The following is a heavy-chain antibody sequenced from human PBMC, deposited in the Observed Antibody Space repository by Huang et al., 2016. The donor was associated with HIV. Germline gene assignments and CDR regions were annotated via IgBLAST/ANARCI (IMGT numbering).Heavy chain of an antibody. J-gene: IGHJ3*01. CDR2: IGRDSRDT. CDR1: GYDFGSYG. V-gene: IGHV1-18*01. CDR3: ARDPYYSNRWKRNDASFL. Sequence: QVQLVQSGGEVMQPGASVRVSCKASGYDFGSYGVSWVRQAPGQGLAWLGWIGRDSRDTSSAQKFQGRVTMTTDTSTTTTYMELRSLRSDDTAMYYCARDPYYSNRWKRNDASFLWGQGTMITVSS. D-gene: IGHD4-4*01.